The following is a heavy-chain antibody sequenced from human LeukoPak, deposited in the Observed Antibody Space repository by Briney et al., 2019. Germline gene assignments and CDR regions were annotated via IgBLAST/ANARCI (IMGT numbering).Heavy chain of an antibody. J-gene: IGHJ4*02. CDR2: FNHSWGA. D-gene: IGHD3-10*01. CDR3: AASLWFGIYPDY. V-gene: IGHV4-34*08. Sequence: PGGSLRLSCAASGFTFSDYYMSWFRQPPGKGLEWIGEFNHSWGAKYNPSLKSRATISVDTSKNHLSLSLNSVTAADTAVYYCAASLWFGIYPDYWGQGSLVTVSS. CDR1: GFTFSDYY.